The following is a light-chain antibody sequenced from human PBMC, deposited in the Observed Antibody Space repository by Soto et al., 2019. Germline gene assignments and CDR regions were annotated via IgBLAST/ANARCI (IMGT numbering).Light chain of an antibody. V-gene: IGKV3-11*01. CDR3: QQRSNWLLT. Sequence: EIVLTQSPVTLSLSPGERATLSCRASQSVRSSLAWYQQKPGQAPRLLIYDASNRATGIPARFSGSGSGTDFTLIISSLEPEDFAVYYCQQRSNWLLTFGQGTRLEIK. CDR2: DAS. CDR1: QSVRSS. J-gene: IGKJ5*01.